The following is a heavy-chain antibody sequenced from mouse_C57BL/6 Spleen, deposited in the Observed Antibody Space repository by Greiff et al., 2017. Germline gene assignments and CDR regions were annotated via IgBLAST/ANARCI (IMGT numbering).Heavy chain of an antibody. J-gene: IGHJ2*01. D-gene: IGHD1-1*01. V-gene: IGHV1-69*01. Sequence: QVQLQQPGAELVMPGASVKLSCKASGYTFTSYWMHWVNQRPGQGLEWIGEIDLSDSYTNYNKKLTGKSTLTVDKSSSTAYMQLSSLTSEDSAVYYCARSSHFDYWGQGTTLTVSS. CDR1: GYTFTSYW. CDR2: IDLSDSYT. CDR3: ARSSHFDY.